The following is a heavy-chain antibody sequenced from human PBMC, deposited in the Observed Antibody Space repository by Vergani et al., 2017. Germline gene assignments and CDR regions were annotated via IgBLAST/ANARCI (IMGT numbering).Heavy chain of an antibody. CDR1: GGSISSYY. V-gene: IGHV4-59*01. J-gene: IGHJ3*02. D-gene: IGHD1-7*01. CDR2: IYYSGRT. Sequence: QVQLQESGPGLVKPSETLSLTCTVSGGSISSYYWSWIRQPPGKGLEWIGYIYYSGRTNYNPSLKSRVTISVDTSKNQFSLKLSSVTAADTAVYYCARETGTTGAGAFDIWGQGTMVTVSS. CDR3: ARETGTTGAGAFDI.